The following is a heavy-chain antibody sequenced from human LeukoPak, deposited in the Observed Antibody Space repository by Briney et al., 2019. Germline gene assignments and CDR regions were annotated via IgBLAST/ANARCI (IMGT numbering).Heavy chain of an antibody. V-gene: IGHV1-46*01. J-gene: IGHJ4*02. CDR2: IKPSGGST. Sequence: GASVKVSCKASGYTFTSYYTHWVRQAPGQGLEWMGIIKPSGGSTLYAQKFQGRVTMTSDMSTSTVYVELSSLRSEDTAVYYCAREVPENFNFDYWSQGTLVTVSS. CDR1: GYTFTSYY. D-gene: IGHD2/OR15-2a*01. CDR3: AREVPENFNFDY.